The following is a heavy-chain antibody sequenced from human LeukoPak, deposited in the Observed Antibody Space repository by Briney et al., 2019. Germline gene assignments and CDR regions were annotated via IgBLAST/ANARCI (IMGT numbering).Heavy chain of an antibody. V-gene: IGHV3-74*01. Sequence: GGSLRLSCAASGFTSSSYWMHWVRQAPGKGLVWVSRINSDGSSTSYADSVKGRFTISRDNAKNTLYLQMNGLRAEDTAVYYCARDHTASACFDYWGQGTLVTVSS. J-gene: IGHJ4*02. D-gene: IGHD5-18*01. CDR3: ARDHTASACFDY. CDR2: INSDGSST. CDR1: GFTSSSYW.